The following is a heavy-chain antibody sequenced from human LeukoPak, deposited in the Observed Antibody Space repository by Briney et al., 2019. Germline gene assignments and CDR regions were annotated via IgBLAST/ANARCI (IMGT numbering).Heavy chain of an antibody. CDR1: GFTFSSYS. CDR2: ISSSSSYI. V-gene: IGHV3-21*04. D-gene: IGHD4-17*01. Sequence: GGSLRLSCAASGFTFSSYSMNWVRQAPGKGLEWVSSISSSSSYIYYADSVKGRFTISRDNSKNTLYLLMNSLRAEDTAVYYCAKKNGEYGDTSKIDYWGQGTLVTVSS. CDR3: AKKNGEYGDTSKIDY. J-gene: IGHJ4*02.